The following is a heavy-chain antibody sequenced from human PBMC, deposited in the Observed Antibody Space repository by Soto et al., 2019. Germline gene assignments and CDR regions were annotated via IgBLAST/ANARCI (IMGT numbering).Heavy chain of an antibody. Sequence: SETLSLTCTVSGDSIINADYYWGWIRQPPGKGLEWIGIINHSGNSYYTRPLWGRVTMSADTSNTQFSLKLSSVTAADTAVYYCARGISMSSSSRGSGWFDPWGQGTLVTVSS. J-gene: IGHJ5*02. V-gene: IGHV4-39*01. D-gene: IGHD6-6*01. CDR2: INHSGNS. CDR1: GDSIINADYY. CDR3: ARGISMSSSSRGSGWFDP.